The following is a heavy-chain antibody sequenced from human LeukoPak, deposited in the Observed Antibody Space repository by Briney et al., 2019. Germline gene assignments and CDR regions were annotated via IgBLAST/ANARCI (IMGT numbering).Heavy chain of an antibody. D-gene: IGHD2-21*02. CDR2: FDPEDGET. CDR3: ATAPLTGRYCGGDCLESLYY. V-gene: IGHV1-24*01. CDR1: GYTLTELS. J-gene: IGHJ4*02. Sequence: GASVKVSCKVSGYTLTELSMHWVRQAPGKGLEWMGGFDPEDGETIYAQKFQGRVTMTEDTSTDTAYMELSSLRSEDTAVYYCATAPLTGRYCGGDCLESLYYWGQGTLVTVSS.